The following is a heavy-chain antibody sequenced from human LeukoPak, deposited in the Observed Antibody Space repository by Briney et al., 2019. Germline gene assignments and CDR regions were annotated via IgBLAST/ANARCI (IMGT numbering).Heavy chain of an antibody. CDR1: GYTFTSYY. Sequence: ASVKVSCKASGYTFTSYYMHWVRQAPGQGLEWMGIINPSGGSTSYAQKFQGRVTMTRDMSTSTVYMELSSLRSEDTAVYYCARASYSGYGPGSYYYMDVWGKGTTVTVSS. D-gene: IGHD5-12*01. J-gene: IGHJ6*03. V-gene: IGHV1-46*01. CDR3: ARASYSGYGPGSYYYMDV. CDR2: INPSGGST.